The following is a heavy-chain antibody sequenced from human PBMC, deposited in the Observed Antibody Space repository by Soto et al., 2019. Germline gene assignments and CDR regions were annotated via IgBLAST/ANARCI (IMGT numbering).Heavy chain of an antibody. D-gene: IGHD1-26*01. CDR3: AKVLSSGSYSGALEY. CDR2: ISASGGST. V-gene: IGHV3-23*01. Sequence: GWSLRLSCSSSVFSFVNYAMNWVRQAQGKGLEWASAISASGGSTYADSVKGRFTISRDNSKNTLYLQMNSLRVEDTAVYYCAKVLSSGSYSGALEYWGQGALVTDSS. CDR1: VFSFVNYA. J-gene: IGHJ4*02.